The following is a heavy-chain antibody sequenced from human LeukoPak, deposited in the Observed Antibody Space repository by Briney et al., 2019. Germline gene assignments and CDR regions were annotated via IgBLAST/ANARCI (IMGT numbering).Heavy chain of an antibody. J-gene: IGHJ4*02. CDR1: GFTFSSYG. V-gene: IGHV3-48*01. CDR2: ISSSSVTI. D-gene: IGHD5-18*01. Sequence: PGGSLRLSCAASGFTFSSYGMNWVRQAPGKGLEWVSYISSSSVTIYYADSVKGRFTISRDNAKNSLYLQMNSLRAEDTAVYYCGRVDTTIVGMRVWDYWGQGTLVSVPS. CDR3: GRVDTTIVGMRVWDY.